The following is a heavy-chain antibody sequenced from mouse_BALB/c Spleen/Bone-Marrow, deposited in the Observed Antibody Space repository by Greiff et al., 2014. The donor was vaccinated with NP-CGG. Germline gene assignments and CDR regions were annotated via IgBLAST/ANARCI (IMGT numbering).Heavy chain of an antibody. J-gene: IGHJ1*01. V-gene: IGHV7-3*02. D-gene: IGHD2-4*01. CDR3: ARDINYDIYWYFDY. Sequence: EVKLMESGGGLVQPGVSLRLSCATSGFTFTDYYMSWVRQPPGKALEWMGFIRNKAKGYTTEYSVSVKGRLTICRDNSQSILYLQMNPLRAEDSATYYCARDINYDIYWYFDYWGAGTTVTVSA. CDR2: IRNKAKGYTT. CDR1: GFTFTDYY.